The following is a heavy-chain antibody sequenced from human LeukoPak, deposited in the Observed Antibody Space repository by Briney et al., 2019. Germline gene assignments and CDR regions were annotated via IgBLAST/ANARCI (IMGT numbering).Heavy chain of an antibody. Sequence: SETLSLTCTVSGGSISSSSYYWGWIRQPPGKGLEWIGSNYYSGSTYYNPSLKSRVTISVDTSKNQFSLKLSSVTAADTAVYYCASEGEYYYGSGSYYNGWGQGTLVTVSS. D-gene: IGHD3-10*01. CDR3: ASEGEYYYGSGSYYNG. CDR2: NYYSGST. J-gene: IGHJ4*02. CDR1: GGSISSSSYY. V-gene: IGHV4-39*07.